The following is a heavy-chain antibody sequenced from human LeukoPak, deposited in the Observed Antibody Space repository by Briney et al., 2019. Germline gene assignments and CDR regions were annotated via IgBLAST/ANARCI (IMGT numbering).Heavy chain of an antibody. CDR1: GFTFSSYA. D-gene: IGHD3-3*01. Sequence: GGSLRLSCAASGFTFSSYAMSWVRQAPGKGLEWVSAISGSGGGTYYADSVKGRFTISRDNSKNTLYLQMNSLRAEDTAVYYCARERTTYYDFWSGYYIDAFDIWGQGTMVTVSS. V-gene: IGHV3-23*01. CDR2: ISGSGGGT. CDR3: ARERTTYYDFWSGYYIDAFDI. J-gene: IGHJ3*02.